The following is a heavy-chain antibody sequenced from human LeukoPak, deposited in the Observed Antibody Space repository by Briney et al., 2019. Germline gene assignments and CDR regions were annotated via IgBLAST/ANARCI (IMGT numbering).Heavy chain of an antibody. CDR3: AKVLGSGPFIPSGDPVDV. CDR2: ISGSGGST. J-gene: IGHJ6*02. CDR1: GFTFSSYA. Sequence: PGGSLRLSCAASGFTFSSYAMSWVRQAPGKGLEWVSAISGSGGSTYYADSVKGRFTISRDNSKNTLYLQMNSLRAEDTAVYYCAKVLGSGPFIPSGDPVDVWGQGTTVTVSS. D-gene: IGHD1-26*01. V-gene: IGHV3-23*01.